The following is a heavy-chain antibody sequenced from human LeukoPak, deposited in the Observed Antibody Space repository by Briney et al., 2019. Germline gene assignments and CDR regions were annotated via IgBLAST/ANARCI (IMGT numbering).Heavy chain of an antibody. Sequence: SVKVSCKASGGTFSSYAISWVRQAPGQGLEWMGGIIPIFGTANYAQKFQGRVTITADESTSTAYMELSSLRSEDTAVYYCARPSARGASAGTSLYDYGMDVWGKGTTVTVSS. CDR2: IIPIFGTA. CDR3: ARPSARGASAGTSLYDYGMDV. V-gene: IGHV1-69*13. CDR1: GGTFSSYA. D-gene: IGHD6-13*01. J-gene: IGHJ6*04.